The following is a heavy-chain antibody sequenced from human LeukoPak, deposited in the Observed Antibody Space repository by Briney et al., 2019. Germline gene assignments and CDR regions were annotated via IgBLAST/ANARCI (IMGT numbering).Heavy chain of an antibody. J-gene: IGHJ4*02. CDR3: ARARGAIGY. D-gene: IGHD3-10*01. CDR1: GFTFGDYP. CDR2: IRSEAYGGAT. Sequence: PGGSLRLSCIVSGFTFGDYPMSWFRQAPGKGLEWVGFIRSEAYGGATDYAASVKGRFTISRDDSKSIACLQMNGLKTEDTAVYYCARARGAIGYWGQGTLVTVSS. V-gene: IGHV3-49*03.